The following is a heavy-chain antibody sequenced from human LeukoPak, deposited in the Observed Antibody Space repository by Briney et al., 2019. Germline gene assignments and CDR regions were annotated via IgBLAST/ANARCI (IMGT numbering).Heavy chain of an antibody. CDR3: ARHSPQKNVDTAMVTGWFDP. V-gene: IGHV4-59*08. D-gene: IGHD5-18*01. J-gene: IGHJ5*02. CDR1: GASISGYY. Sequence: PSETLSLTCTVSGASISGYYWTWIRQPPGKGLEWIGYIYYSGSTNYNPSLKSRVTISVDTSKNQFSLKLSSVTAADTAVYYCARHSPQKNVDTAMVTGWFDPWGQGTLVTVSS. CDR2: IYYSGST.